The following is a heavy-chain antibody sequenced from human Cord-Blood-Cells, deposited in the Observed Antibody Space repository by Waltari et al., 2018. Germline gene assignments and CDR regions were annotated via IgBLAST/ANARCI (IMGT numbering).Heavy chain of an antibody. D-gene: IGHD3-3*01. V-gene: IGHV1-69*01. Sequence: QVQLVQSGAEVKKPGSSVKVSCKASGGTFSSYAISWVRQAPGQGLEWMGWIIPIFGTANDAQKFQGRVTITADESTSTAYMELSSLRSEDTAVYYCAEGYYDFWSGYAYYYYGMDVWGQGTTVTVSS. CDR2: IIPIFGTA. CDR1: GGTFSSYA. CDR3: AEGYYDFWSGYAYYYYGMDV. J-gene: IGHJ6*02.